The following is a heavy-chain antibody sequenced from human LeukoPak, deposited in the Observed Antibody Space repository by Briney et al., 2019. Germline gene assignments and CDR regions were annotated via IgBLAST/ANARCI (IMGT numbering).Heavy chain of an antibody. CDR3: ARVGYDSSGYLDY. V-gene: IGHV3-21*01. CDR2: ISSSSSYI. J-gene: IGHJ4*02. CDR1: GFTFSSYS. Sequence: GGSLRLSCAASGFTFSSYSMNWVRQAPGKGLEWVSSISSSSSYIYSADSVKGRFTISRDNAKNSLYLQMNSLRAEDTAVYYCARVGYDSSGYLDYWGQGTLVTVSS. D-gene: IGHD3-22*01.